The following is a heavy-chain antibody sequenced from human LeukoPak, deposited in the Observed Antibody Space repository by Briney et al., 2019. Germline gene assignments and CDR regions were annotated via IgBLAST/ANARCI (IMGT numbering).Heavy chain of an antibody. D-gene: IGHD6-13*01. Sequence: QPGRSLRLSCAASGFTFSSYAMHWVRQAPGKGLEWVAVISYDGSNKYYADSVKGRFTISRDNSKNTLYLQMNSLRAEDTAVYYCARARQDRLQLVLDIYYGMDVWGQGTTVTVSS. CDR2: ISYDGSNK. V-gene: IGHV3-30-3*01. CDR3: ARARQDRLQLVLDIYYGMDV. J-gene: IGHJ6*02. CDR1: GFTFSSYA.